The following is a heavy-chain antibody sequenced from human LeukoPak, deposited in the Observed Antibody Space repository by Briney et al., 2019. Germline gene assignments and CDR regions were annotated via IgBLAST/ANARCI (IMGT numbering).Heavy chain of an antibody. J-gene: IGHJ4*02. CDR1: GGSISSGGYY. V-gene: IGHV4-31*03. D-gene: IGHD3-22*01. CDR3: ARVVADGYDSSGYYYRPVFGVIDY. CDR2: IYYSGST. Sequence: TSSETLSLTCTVSGGSISSGGYYWSWIRQHPGKGLEWIGYIYYSGSTYYNPSLKSRVTISVDTSKNQFSLKLSSVTAADTAVYYCARVVADGYDSSGYYYRPVFGVIDYWGQGTLVTVSS.